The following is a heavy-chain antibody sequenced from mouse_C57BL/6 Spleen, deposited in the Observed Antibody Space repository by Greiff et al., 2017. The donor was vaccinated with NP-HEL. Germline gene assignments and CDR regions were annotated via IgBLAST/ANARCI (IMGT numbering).Heavy chain of an antibody. Sequence: VQLQQSGAELVKPGASVKLSCKASGYTFTEYTIHWVKQRSGQGLEWIGWFYPGSGSIKYNEKFKDKATLTADKSSSTVYMELSRLTSEDSAVYFCARHEVNYCNYGYYYAMDYWGQGTSVTVSS. CDR1: GYTFTEYT. D-gene: IGHD2-1*01. V-gene: IGHV1-62-2*01. CDR2: FYPGSGSI. J-gene: IGHJ4*01. CDR3: ARHEVNYCNYGYYYAMDY.